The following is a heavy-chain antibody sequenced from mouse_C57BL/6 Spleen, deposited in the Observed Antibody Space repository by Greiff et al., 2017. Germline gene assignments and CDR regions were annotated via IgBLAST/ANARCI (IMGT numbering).Heavy chain of an antibody. D-gene: IGHD3-3*01. CDR1: GFTFSDYY. Sequence: EVQLVESEGGLVQPGSSMKLSCTASGFTFSDYYMAWVRQVPEKGLEWVANINYDGSSTYYLDSLKSRFIISRDNATNILYLQMSSLKSEDTATYYCAREGWGAMDYWGQGTSVTVSS. J-gene: IGHJ4*01. V-gene: IGHV5-16*01. CDR2: INYDGSST. CDR3: AREGWGAMDY.